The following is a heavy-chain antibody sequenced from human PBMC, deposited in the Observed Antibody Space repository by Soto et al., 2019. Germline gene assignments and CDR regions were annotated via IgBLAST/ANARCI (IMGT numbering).Heavy chain of an antibody. CDR2: ISYDGRDK. Sequence: GGSLRLSCAASGFTFSSYGLHWVRQAPGKGLEWVAVISYDGRDKYYADSVKGRFTISRDNSKNTLYLQMNSPRAEDTAMYYCAKAVYSGYDLFHWGQGTLVTVSS. D-gene: IGHD5-12*01. J-gene: IGHJ4*02. V-gene: IGHV3-30*18. CDR3: AKAVYSGYDLFH. CDR1: GFTFSSYG.